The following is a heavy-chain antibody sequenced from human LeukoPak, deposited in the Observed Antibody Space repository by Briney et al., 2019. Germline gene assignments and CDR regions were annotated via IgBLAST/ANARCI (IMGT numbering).Heavy chain of an antibody. D-gene: IGHD1-1*01. CDR3: AKDYRRTTSDDMGYYGMDV. CDR2: IKQDGSEK. J-gene: IGHJ6*02. CDR1: GFTFSSYW. V-gene: IGHV3-7*03. Sequence: GGSLRLSCAASGFTFSSYWMSWVRRAPGKGLEWVASIKQDGSEKYYVDSVKGRFTISRDKAKTSLYLQMNSLKTEDTALYFCAKDYRRTTSDDMGYYGMDVWGQGTTVTVSS.